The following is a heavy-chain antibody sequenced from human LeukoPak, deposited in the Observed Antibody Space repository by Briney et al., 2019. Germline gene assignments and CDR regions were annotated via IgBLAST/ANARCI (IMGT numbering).Heavy chain of an antibody. D-gene: IGHD3-10*01. CDR1: GGSFSGYY. J-gene: IGHJ4*02. Sequence: PSETLSLTCAVYGGSFSGYYWSWIRQPPGKGLEWIGEINHSGSTNYNPSLKSRVTISVDTSKNQFSLKLSSVTAADTAVYYCARARLRGSLFDYWGQGTLVTVSS. CDR2: INHSGST. CDR3: ARARLRGSLFDY. V-gene: IGHV4-34*01.